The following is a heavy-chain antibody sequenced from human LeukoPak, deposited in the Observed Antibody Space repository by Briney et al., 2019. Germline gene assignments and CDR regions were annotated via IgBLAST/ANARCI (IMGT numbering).Heavy chain of an antibody. CDR2: IIPIFGTA. CDR1: RGTFSSYA. Sequence: SVKVSCKASRGTFSSYAISWVRQAPGQGLEWMGGIIPIFGTANYAQKFQGRVTITADESTSTAYMELSSLRSEDTAAYYCARVGGGKYCSITTCYMRGWFDPWGQGTLVTVSS. D-gene: IGHD2-2*02. V-gene: IGHV1-69*13. J-gene: IGHJ5*02. CDR3: ARVGGGKYCSITTCYMRGWFDP.